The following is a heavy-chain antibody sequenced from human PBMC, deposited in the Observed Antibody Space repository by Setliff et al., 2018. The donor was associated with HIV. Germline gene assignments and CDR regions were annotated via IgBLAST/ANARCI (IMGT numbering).Heavy chain of an antibody. J-gene: IGHJ4*02. V-gene: IGHV3-49*04. Sequence: PGGSLRLSCTVSGFTFGDYAMSWVRQAPGKGLEWIGFIRSKAYGGTTEYGASVKGRFTISRDDSKSVAYLQMNSLKTEDTAVYFCARARRVGSYSRVDYFDYWGQGTLVTVSS. D-gene: IGHD3-10*01. CDR1: GFTFGDYA. CDR2: IRSKAYGGTT. CDR3: ARARRVGSYSRVDYFDY.